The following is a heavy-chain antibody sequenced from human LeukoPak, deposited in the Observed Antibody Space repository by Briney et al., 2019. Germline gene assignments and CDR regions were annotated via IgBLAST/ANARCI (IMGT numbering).Heavy chain of an antibody. Sequence: GGSLRLSCEASGFTFSTYNMNWVRQAPGKGLEWVAFIRYDGSNKYYADSVKGRFTISRDNSKNTLYLQMNSLRAEDTAVYYCAKDPLRAAGATNPGGYWGQGTLVTVSS. CDR1: GFTFSTYN. D-gene: IGHD1-26*01. CDR3: AKDPLRAAGATNPGGY. V-gene: IGHV3-30*02. J-gene: IGHJ4*02. CDR2: IRYDGSNK.